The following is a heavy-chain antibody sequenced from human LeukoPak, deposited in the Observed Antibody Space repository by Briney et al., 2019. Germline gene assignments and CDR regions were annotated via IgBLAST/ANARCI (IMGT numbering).Heavy chain of an antibody. V-gene: IGHV4-31*03. CDR3: ARGGAAAGTVPPRFDP. J-gene: IGHJ5*02. CDR1: GGSLSSGGNY. Sequence: SQTLSLTSTVSGGSLSSGGNYWSWIRQHPGKGLEWIGYIYYSGSTYYNPSLKSRVTISVDTSKNQFSLKLSSVTAADTAVYYCARGGAAAGTVPPRFDPWGQGTLVTVSS. D-gene: IGHD6-13*01. CDR2: IYYSGST.